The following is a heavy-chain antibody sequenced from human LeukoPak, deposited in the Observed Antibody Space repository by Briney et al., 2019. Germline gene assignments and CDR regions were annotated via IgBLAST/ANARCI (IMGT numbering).Heavy chain of an antibody. D-gene: IGHD3-16*01. CDR1: GGSISSHY. CDR2: IYYSGST. Sequence: SETLSLTCTVSGGSISSHYWSWIQQPPGKGLEWIGYIYYSGSTNYNPSLKSRVTISVDTSKNQFSLKLSSVTAADTAVYYCARALKGGDVWGKGTTVTVSS. J-gene: IGHJ6*04. CDR3: ARALKGGDV. V-gene: IGHV4-59*11.